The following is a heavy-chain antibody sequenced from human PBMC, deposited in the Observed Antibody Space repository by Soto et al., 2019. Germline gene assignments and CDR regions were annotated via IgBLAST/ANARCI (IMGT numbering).Heavy chain of an antibody. J-gene: IGHJ6*03. D-gene: IGHD2-15*01. CDR1: GYTFTSYD. CDR2: MNPNRGNT. V-gene: IGHV1-8*01. Sequence: ASVKVSCKASGYTFTSYDINWVRQATGQGLEWMGWMNPNRGNTVYAQKFQGRVTMTRNTSISTAYMELSSLRSEDTAVYYCAILGYCSGGSCYSGSYYSTVGWCKGTTVTVSS. CDR3: AILGYCSGGSCYSGSYYSTVG.